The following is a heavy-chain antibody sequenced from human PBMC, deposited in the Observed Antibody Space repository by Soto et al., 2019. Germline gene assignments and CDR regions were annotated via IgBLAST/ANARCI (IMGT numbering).Heavy chain of an antibody. J-gene: IGHJ6*02. Sequence: EVQLVESGGYLVKPGGSLRLSCAASGFTFSNAWMNWVRQAPGKGLEWVGRIKSQTNGGTTDYAAPVKGRFTISRDESTNTLYLQMTSLKIEDPGVYYFTTNKRYSASLDLWVQGTTVTVSS. V-gene: IGHV3-15*07. CDR3: TTNKRYSASLDL. D-gene: IGHD5-12*01. CDR1: GFTFSNAW. CDR2: IKSQTNGGTT.